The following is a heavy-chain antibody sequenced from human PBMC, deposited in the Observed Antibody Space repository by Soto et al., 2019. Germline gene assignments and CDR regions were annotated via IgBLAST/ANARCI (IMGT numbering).Heavy chain of an antibody. Sequence: GGSLRLSCAASGFTFSDYYMSWIRQAPGKGLEWVSYISSSSSYTNYADSVKGRFTISRDNAKNSLYLQMNGLRAEDTAVYYCARARPPLLSRYYYYGMDVWGQGTTVTVSS. V-gene: IGHV3-11*06. CDR3: ARARPPLLSRYYYYGMDV. CDR1: GFTFSDYY. CDR2: ISSSSSYT. D-gene: IGHD2-15*01. J-gene: IGHJ6*02.